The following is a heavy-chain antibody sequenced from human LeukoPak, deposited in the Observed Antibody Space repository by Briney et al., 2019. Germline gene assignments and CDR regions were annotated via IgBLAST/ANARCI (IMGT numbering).Heavy chain of an antibody. CDR3: TRDSGRFRLDY. Sequence: GGSLRLSCAASGFTFSTSWMNWVGQAPGKGLEWVASINEDGSEKYYVDSVKGRLTVSRDNAKNSLYLQMNSLRVEDTAVYYCTRDSGRFRLDYWGQGILVTVSS. CDR1: GFTFSTSW. CDR2: INEDGSEK. D-gene: IGHD6-19*01. V-gene: IGHV3-7*01. J-gene: IGHJ4*02.